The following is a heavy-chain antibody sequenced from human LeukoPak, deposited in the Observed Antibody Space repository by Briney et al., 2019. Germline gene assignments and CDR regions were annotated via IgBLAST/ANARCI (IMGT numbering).Heavy chain of an antibody. CDR2: IVSESAGGTT. J-gene: IGHJ4*02. D-gene: IGHD6-19*01. CDR1: GFTFSKFW. Sequence: PGESLRLSSAASGFTFSKFWTTWVRQAPGKGLEWVGRIVSESAGGTTDYATPVKGRFTISRDDSKNTLYLQMNSLRAEDTAVYYCESSYRSDWSGGYWGQGTLVTVSS. CDR3: ESSYRSDWSGGY. V-gene: IGHV3-15*04.